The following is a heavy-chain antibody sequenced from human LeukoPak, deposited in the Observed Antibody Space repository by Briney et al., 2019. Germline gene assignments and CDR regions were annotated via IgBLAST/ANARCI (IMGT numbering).Heavy chain of an antibody. Sequence: SETLSLTCTVSGGSISSYYWSWIRQPAGKGLEWIGRIYTSGSTNYNPSLKSRVTMSVDTSKNQFSLKLSSVTAADTAVYYCARFGGYCSGGSCYYYFDYWGQGTLVTVSS. CDR1: GGSISSYY. CDR2: IYTSGST. CDR3: ARFGGYCSGGSCYYYFDY. D-gene: IGHD2-15*01. J-gene: IGHJ4*02. V-gene: IGHV4-4*07.